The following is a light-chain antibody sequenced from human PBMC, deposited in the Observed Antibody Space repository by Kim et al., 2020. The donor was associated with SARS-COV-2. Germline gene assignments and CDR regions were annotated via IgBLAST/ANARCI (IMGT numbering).Light chain of an antibody. CDR3: CQDIVSPTS. CDR2: GAS. Sequence: DIQMTQSPSSLSASVGDRVTITCRASQNIRNSLAWFQQKPGKAPKSLIYGASTLQSGVPSRFSGGGSGTDFTLTISSLQPEDFAIYFSCQDIVSPTSFGKGTGLDIK. CDR1: QNIRNS. J-gene: IGKJ5*01. V-gene: IGKV1-16*01.